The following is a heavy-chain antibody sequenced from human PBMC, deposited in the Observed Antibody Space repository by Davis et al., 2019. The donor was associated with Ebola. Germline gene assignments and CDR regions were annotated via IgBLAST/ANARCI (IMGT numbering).Heavy chain of an antibody. V-gene: IGHV4-38-2*01. CDR1: GYSISSGYY. J-gene: IGHJ4*02. Sequence: PSETLSLTCAVSGYSISSGYYWGWIRQPPGKGLEWIGSIYHSGSTYYNPSLKSRVTISVDTSKNQFSLKLSSVTAADTAVYYCARVKTGVFDYWGQGTLVTVSS. CDR2: IYHSGST. D-gene: IGHD7-27*01. CDR3: ARVKTGVFDY.